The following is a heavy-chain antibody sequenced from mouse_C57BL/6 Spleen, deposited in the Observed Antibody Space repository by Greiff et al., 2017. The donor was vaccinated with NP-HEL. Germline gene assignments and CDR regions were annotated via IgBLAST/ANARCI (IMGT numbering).Heavy chain of an antibody. CDR3: AISYYYGTRPSLAY. J-gene: IGHJ3*01. D-gene: IGHD1-1*01. CDR1: GYAFSSSW. Sequence: VQLQQSGPELVKPGASVKISCKASGYAFSSSWMNWVKQRPGKGLEWIGRIYPGDGDTNYNGKFKGKATLTADKSSSTAYMQLSSLTSEDSAVYFCAISYYYGTRPSLAYWGQGTLVTVSA. CDR2: IYPGDGDT. V-gene: IGHV1-82*01.